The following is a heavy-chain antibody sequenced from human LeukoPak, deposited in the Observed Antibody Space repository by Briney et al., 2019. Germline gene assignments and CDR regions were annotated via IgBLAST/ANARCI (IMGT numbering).Heavy chain of an antibody. Sequence: GGSLRLSCAASGFTFSSYAMHWVRQAPGKGLEWVSAISGSGGSTYYADSVKGRFTISRDNSKNTLYLQMNSLRAEDTAVYYCAKDGSDCSGGSCYHYFDYWGQGTLVTVSS. V-gene: IGHV3-23*01. CDR1: GFTFSSYA. CDR3: AKDGSDCSGGSCYHYFDY. D-gene: IGHD2-15*01. CDR2: ISGSGGST. J-gene: IGHJ4*02.